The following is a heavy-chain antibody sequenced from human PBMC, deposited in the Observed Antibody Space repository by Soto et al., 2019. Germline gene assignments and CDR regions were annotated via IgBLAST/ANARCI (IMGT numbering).Heavy chain of an antibody. CDR1: GFTFSAYS. V-gene: IGHV3-21*01. Sequence: EVQLVESGGGLVKRGGSLRVTCAPSGFTFSAYSMNWVRQAPGKGLEWISAISSSSRKIYYGDSGKGRFTISRNNAKNSLYLEMNSLRAEATALYYWARAWGTTGTTSLDYWGQGTLVTVSS. J-gene: IGHJ4*02. CDR2: ISSSSRKI. CDR3: ARAWGTTGTTSLDY. D-gene: IGHD1-1*01.